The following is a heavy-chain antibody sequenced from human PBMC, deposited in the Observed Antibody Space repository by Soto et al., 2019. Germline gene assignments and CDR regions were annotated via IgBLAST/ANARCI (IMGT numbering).Heavy chain of an antibody. CDR1: GYTFTGYY. Sequence: ASVKVSCKASGYTFTGYYMHWVRQAPGQGLEWMGWINPNSGGTNYEQKFQGWVTMTRDTSISTAYMELRRLRSDDTAVYYCARDSGGSSEDKFDYWGQGTLVTVSS. V-gene: IGHV1-2*04. D-gene: IGHD2-15*01. CDR2: INPNSGGT. J-gene: IGHJ4*02. CDR3: ARDSGGSSEDKFDY.